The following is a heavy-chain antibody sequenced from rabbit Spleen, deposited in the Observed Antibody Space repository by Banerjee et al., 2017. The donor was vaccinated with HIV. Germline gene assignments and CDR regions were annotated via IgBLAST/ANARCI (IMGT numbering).Heavy chain of an antibody. CDR3: TRDDGSGHYIDGYFNL. CDR2: IAGSSSGFT. J-gene: IGHJ4*01. Sequence: QSLEESGGDLVKPGASLTLTCTASGFSFTSNDYICWVRQAPGKGLEWISCIAGSSSGFTYSATWAKGRFTISRASSTTVTLQVTSLTAADTATYFCTRDDGSGHYIDGYFNLWGPGTLVTVS. CDR1: GFSFTSNDY. D-gene: IGHD1-1*01. V-gene: IGHV1S40*01.